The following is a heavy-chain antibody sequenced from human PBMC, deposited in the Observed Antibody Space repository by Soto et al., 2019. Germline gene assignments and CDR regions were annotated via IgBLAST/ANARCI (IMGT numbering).Heavy chain of an antibody. D-gene: IGHD5-18*01. Sequence: SVKVSCKASGGTFSSYAISWVRQAPGQGLEWMGGIIPIFGTANYAQKFQGRVTITADESTSTAYMELSSLRSEDTAVYYCARGRVDTAMVTQAEANLFDYWGQGTLVTVSS. CDR1: GGTFSSYA. CDR3: ARGRVDTAMVTQAEANLFDY. CDR2: IIPIFGTA. J-gene: IGHJ4*02. V-gene: IGHV1-69*13.